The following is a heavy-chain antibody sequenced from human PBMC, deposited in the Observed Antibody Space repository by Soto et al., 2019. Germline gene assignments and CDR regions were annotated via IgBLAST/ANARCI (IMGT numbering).Heavy chain of an antibody. J-gene: IGHJ5*02. V-gene: IGHV4-34*01. CDR1: GGSFSGYY. Sequence: SETLSLTCAVYGGSFSGYYWSWIRQPPGKGLEWIGEINHSGSTNYNPSLKSRVTISVDTSKNQFSLKLSSVTAADTAVYYCARGGIQLRLSWFDPWGQGTLVTVSS. CDR3: ARGGIQLRLSWFDP. D-gene: IGHD5-18*01. CDR2: INHSGST.